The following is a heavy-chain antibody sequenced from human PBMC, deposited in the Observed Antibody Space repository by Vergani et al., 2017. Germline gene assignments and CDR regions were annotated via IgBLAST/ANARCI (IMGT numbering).Heavy chain of an antibody. V-gene: IGHV3-30*18. Sequence: QVQLVESGGGVVQPGRSLRLSCAASGFTFSSYGMHWVRQAPGKGLEWVAVISYDGSNKYYADSVKGRFTISRDNSKNTLYLQMNSLRAEDTAVYYCAKWGYCSGGSCYSSPFHYWGQGTLVTVSS. CDR1: GFTFSSYG. D-gene: IGHD2-15*01. J-gene: IGHJ4*02. CDR2: ISYDGSNK. CDR3: AKWGYCSGGSCYSSPFHY.